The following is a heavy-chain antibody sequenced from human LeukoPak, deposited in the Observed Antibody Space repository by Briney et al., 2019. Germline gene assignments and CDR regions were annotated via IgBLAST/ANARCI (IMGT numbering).Heavy chain of an antibody. CDR1: GFTFSSHG. D-gene: IGHD6-13*01. CDR2: ISGSGGSS. J-gene: IGHJ4*02. CDR3: AKIIDSAGISY. Sequence: GGSLRLSCAASGFTFSSHGMSWVRQAPGKGLEWVSAISGSGGSSYYADSVKGRFTISRDNSKNTLSLQMNNLRAEDTAAYFCAKIIDSAGISYWGQGTLVTVSS. V-gene: IGHV3-23*01.